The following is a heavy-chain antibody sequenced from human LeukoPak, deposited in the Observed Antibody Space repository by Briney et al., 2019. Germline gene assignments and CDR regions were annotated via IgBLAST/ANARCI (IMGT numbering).Heavy chain of an antibody. D-gene: IGHD6-19*01. V-gene: IGHV1-18*01. CDR2: ISAYNGNT. Sequence: ASVKVSCKASGYTFTSYGISWVRQAPGQGLEWMGWISAYNGNTNNAQKLQGRVTMTTDTSTSTAYMEMRSLRSDDTAVYYCARVAGYLGYSSGWPSNYWGQGTLVTVSS. J-gene: IGHJ4*02. CDR1: GYTFTSYG. CDR3: ARVAGYLGYSSGWPSNY.